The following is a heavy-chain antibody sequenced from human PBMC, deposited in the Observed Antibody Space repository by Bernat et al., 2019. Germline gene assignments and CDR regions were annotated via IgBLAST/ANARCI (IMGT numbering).Heavy chain of an antibody. CDR2: IYHSGIT. J-gene: IGHJ3*02. D-gene: IGHD1-26*01. CDR3: AREWENDAFDM. V-gene: IGHV4-4*02. Sequence: QLQLQESGPGLVKPSETLSLTCTVSGGSITDRNWWSWVRQPPGKGLEWIGEIYHSGITNYNPSLKSRFTISVDKSMNQLSLKLSSVTAADTAVYYCAREWENDAFDMWGQGTMVTVSS. CDR1: GGSITDRNW.